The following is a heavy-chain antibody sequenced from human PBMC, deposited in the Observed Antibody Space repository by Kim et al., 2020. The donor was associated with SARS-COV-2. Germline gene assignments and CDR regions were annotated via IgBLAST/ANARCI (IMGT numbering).Heavy chain of an antibody. CDR2: ISYDGSHK. J-gene: IGHJ4*02. CDR3: ARSFSGSYFGYDY. Sequence: GGSLRLSCAASGFTFNTYGMHWVRQAPGKGLEWVAVISYDGSHKYYVDSAKGRFTISRDNPKNTLYLQMNSLRIEDTAVYYCARSFSGSYFGYDYWGQGSLVTVSS. D-gene: IGHD1-26*01. CDR1: GFTFNTYG. V-gene: IGHV3-30*03.